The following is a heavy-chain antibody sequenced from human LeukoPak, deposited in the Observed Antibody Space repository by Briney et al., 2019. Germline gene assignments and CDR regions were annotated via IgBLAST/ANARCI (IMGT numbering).Heavy chain of an antibody. Sequence: GGSLRLSCTDSGFTLSSYAMSWVRQAPGEGLEWVSTISGSADNTNYAEAVKGRFTISRDNSKNTMYLQMNSLRAEDTAVYYCAKQGFGCWGQGTLVTVSS. CDR3: AKQGFGC. J-gene: IGHJ4*02. CDR2: ISGSADNT. V-gene: IGHV3-23*01. CDR1: GFTLSSYA.